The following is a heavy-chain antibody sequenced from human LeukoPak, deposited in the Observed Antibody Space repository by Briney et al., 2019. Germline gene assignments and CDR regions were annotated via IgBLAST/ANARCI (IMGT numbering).Heavy chain of an antibody. J-gene: IGHJ4*02. CDR3: AKDPGYYGSGSYYRWEAYFDY. CDR2: ILYDGSNK. Sequence: HPGGALRLSCAASGFTFNSHEMHWVRQAPGKGLEWVAVILYDGSNKYYADSVKGRFTISRDNSKNTLYLQMNSLRAEDTAVYYCAKDPGYYGSGSYYRWEAYFDYWGQGTLVTVAS. D-gene: IGHD3-10*01. CDR1: GFTFNSHE. V-gene: IGHV3-30*18.